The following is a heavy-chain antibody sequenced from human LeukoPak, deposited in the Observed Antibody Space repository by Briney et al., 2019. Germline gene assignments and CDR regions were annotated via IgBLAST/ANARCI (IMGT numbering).Heavy chain of an antibody. J-gene: IGHJ5*02. CDR2: IYYSGST. CDR3: ARHLYSSSWYRWFDP. CDR1: GVSISSSSYY. Sequence: PSETLSLTCTVSGVSISSSSYYWGWIRQPPGKGLEWIGSIYYSGSTYYNPSLKSRVTISVDTSKNQFSLKLSSVTAADTAVYYCARHLYSSSWYRWFDPWGQGTLVTVSS. D-gene: IGHD6-13*01. V-gene: IGHV4-39*01.